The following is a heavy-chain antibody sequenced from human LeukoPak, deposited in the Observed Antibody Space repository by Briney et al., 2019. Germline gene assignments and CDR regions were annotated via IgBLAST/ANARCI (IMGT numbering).Heavy chain of an antibody. V-gene: IGHV1-46*01. CDR2: INPSGGST. D-gene: IGHD6-19*01. J-gene: IGHJ5*02. CDR3: ARELSSGWYENWFDP. Sequence: GASVKVSCKASGYTFTSYYMHWVRQAPGQGLEWMGIINPSGGSTSYAQKFQGRVTMTRDMSTSTVYMELSRLRSDDTAVYYCARELSSGWYENWFDPWGQGTLVTVSS. CDR1: GYTFTSYY.